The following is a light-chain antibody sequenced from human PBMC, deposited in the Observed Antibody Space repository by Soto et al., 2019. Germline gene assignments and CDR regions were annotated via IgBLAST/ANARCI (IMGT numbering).Light chain of an antibody. CDR2: GAS. CDR1: QSVSSSY. V-gene: IGKV3-20*01. J-gene: IGKJ1*01. Sequence: EIVLTQSPGTLSLSPGERATLSCRASQSVSSSYLAWYQQKPGQAPRLLIYGASSRATGIPDRFSGSGSGTDFTLTISRLGPEDFAVYYCQQYGSSPWTFGQGTNVEIK. CDR3: QQYGSSPWT.